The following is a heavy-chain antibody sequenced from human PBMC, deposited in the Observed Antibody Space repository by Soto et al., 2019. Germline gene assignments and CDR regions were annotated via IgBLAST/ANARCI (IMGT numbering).Heavy chain of an antibody. CDR1: GYTFTSYD. V-gene: IGHV1-8*01. Sequence: QVQLVQSGAEVKKPGASVKVSCKASGYTFTSYDINWLRQATGQGLEWMGWMNPNSGNTGYAQKFRGRVTINRNTNIITTYIELGRLRSEDTAGYYCARVCGTPRDYWGQGSRVTVSS. CDR3: ARVCGTPRDY. CDR2: MNPNSGNT. D-gene: IGHD1-26*01. J-gene: IGHJ4*02.